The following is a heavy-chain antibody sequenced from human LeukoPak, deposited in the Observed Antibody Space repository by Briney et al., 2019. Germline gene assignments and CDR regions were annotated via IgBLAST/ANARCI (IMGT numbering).Heavy chain of an antibody. V-gene: IGHV3-7*01. CDR1: GFTFSRYW. Sequence: GGSLRLSCAASGFTFSRYWMSWVRQAPGKGLEWVANIKQDGSEKYYVDSVKGRFTISRDNAKNSLYLQMNNLRAKDTAVYYCAREEYGDHLWWGQGTLVTVSS. CDR2: IKQDGSEK. J-gene: IGHJ4*02. D-gene: IGHD4-17*01. CDR3: AREEYGDHLW.